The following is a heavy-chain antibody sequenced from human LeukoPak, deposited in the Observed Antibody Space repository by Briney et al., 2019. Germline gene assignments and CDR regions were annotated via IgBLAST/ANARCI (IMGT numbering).Heavy chain of an antibody. D-gene: IGHD5-24*01. CDR2: INTDGGTT. CDR3: ARDNAYMLDY. Sequence: GGSLRLSCAASGFTFSSYWMNWVRQTPGKGLVWVAHINTDGGTTRYADSVKGRLTVSRDNAKNTLYLEMNRLRAEDTAVYYCARDNAYMLDYWGQGTQVTVSS. V-gene: IGHV3-74*01. J-gene: IGHJ4*02. CDR1: GFTFSSYW.